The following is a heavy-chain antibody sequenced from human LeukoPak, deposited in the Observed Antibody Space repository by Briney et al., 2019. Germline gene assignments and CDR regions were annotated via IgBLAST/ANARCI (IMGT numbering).Heavy chain of an antibody. V-gene: IGHV1-69*04. J-gene: IGHJ4*02. CDR2: IIPILGIA. D-gene: IGHD3-3*01. CDR3: ARNGGSGYYPFDY. Sequence: AASVKVSCKASGGTFSSYAISWVRQAPGQGLEWMGRIIPILGIANYAQKFQGRVTITANKSTSTAYMELSSLRSEDTAVYYCARNGGSGYYPFDYWGQGTLVTVSS. CDR1: GGTFSSYA.